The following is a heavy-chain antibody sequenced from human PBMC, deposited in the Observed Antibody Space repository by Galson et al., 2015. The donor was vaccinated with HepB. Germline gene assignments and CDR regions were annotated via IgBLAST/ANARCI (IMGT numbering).Heavy chain of an antibody. J-gene: IGHJ4*02. CDR1: GYTFTSYG. V-gene: IGHV1-18*01. CDR3: ARGVPLSNTGYYDILTGYSSGFDY. Sequence: SCKASGYTFTSYGINWVRQAPGQGLEWMGWISAYNGNTNYAQKLQGRVTMTTDTSTSTAYMELRSLRSDDTAVYYCARGVPLSNTGYYDILTGYSSGFDYWGQGTLVTVSS. D-gene: IGHD3-9*01. CDR2: ISAYNGNT.